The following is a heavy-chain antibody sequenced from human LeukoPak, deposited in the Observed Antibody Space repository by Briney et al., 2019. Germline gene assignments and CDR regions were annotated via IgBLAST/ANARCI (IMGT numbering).Heavy chain of an antibody. V-gene: IGHV1-2*02. CDR3: ARDRDPSSHYDAFDI. CDR1: GYTFTGYY. CDR2: INPDSGVT. D-gene: IGHD3-10*01. Sequence: ASVKVSCKASGYTFTGYYIHWVRQAPGQGLEWMGWINPDSGVTNYAQKFQGRVTITRDTPISTAYMELSRLRSDDTAVYYCARDRDPSSHYDAFDIWGQGTMVTVSS. J-gene: IGHJ3*02.